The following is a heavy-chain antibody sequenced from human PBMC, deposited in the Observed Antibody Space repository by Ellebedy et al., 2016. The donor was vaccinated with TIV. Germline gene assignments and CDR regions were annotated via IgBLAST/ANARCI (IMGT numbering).Heavy chain of an antibody. V-gene: IGHV3-20*04. CDR2: ISHNGDST. Sequence: GESLKISCAASGFSFEDYAMSWVRQAPGKGLEWVSGISHNGDSTTYADSVKGRFTISSDNAKNNLYLQMNSLRAEDTAMYYCVRYPWLVMDYWGQGILVTVSS. CDR3: VRYPWLVMDY. CDR1: GFSFEDYA. D-gene: IGHD6-19*01. J-gene: IGHJ4*02.